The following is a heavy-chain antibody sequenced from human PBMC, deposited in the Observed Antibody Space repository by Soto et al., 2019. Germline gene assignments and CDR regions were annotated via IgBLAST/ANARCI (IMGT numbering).Heavy chain of an antibody. V-gene: IGHV3-30-3*01. CDR3: ARRDCSGSGCYSGVALTFGY. J-gene: IGHJ4*02. Sequence: QVQLVESGGGVVQPGRSLRLSCAASGFTFSAYAMHWVRQAPGKGLEWVAFISNDGSRIYYADSVEGRFTISRDNTKNTLYLHLNSLITEDTAVYYCARRDCSGSGCYSGVALTFGYSGQGTRVTVSS. CDR1: GFTFSAYA. D-gene: IGHD2-15*01. CDR2: ISNDGSRI.